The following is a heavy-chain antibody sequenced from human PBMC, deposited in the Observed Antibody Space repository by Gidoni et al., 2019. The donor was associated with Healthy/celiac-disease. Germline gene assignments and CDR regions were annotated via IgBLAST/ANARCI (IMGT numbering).Heavy chain of an antibody. CDR3: ARDQRFLEWLSHALGY. J-gene: IGHJ4*02. CDR1: GYTFTSYA. Sequence: QVQLVQSGAEVKKPGASVKVSCKASGYTFTSYAMHWVRQAPGQRLEWMGWINAGNGNTKYSQKFQRRVTITRDTSASTAYMELSSLRSEDTAVYYCARDQRFLEWLSHALGYWGQGTLVTVSS. CDR2: INAGNGNT. V-gene: IGHV1-3*01. D-gene: IGHD3-3*01.